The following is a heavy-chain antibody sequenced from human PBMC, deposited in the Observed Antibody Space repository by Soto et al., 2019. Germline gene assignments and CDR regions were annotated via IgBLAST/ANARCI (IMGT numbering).Heavy chain of an antibody. CDR3: AKDGAGGVAGTPYYFDY. CDR2: ISYDGSNK. Sequence: GGSLRLSCAASGFTFSSYGMHWVRQAPGKGLEWVAVISYDGSNKYYADSVKGRFTISRDNSKNTLYLQMNSLRAEDTAVYYCAKDGAGGVAGTPYYFDYWGQGTLVTVSS. CDR1: GFTFSSYG. J-gene: IGHJ4*02. V-gene: IGHV3-30*18. D-gene: IGHD6-19*01.